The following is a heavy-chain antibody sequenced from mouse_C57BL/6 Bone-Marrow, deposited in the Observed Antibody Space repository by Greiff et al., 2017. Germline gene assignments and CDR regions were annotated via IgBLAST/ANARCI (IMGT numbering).Heavy chain of an antibody. CDR2: IWTGGGT. D-gene: IGHD1-1*01. V-gene: IGHV2-9-1*01. CDR1: GFSLTSYA. Sequence: QVQLKQSGPGLVAPSQSLSITCTVSGFSLTSYAISWVRQPPGKGLEWLGVIWTGGGTNYNSALKSRLSISKDNSKSQVFLKMNSLQTDDTARYYCARNSHYYGSSHHWYFDVWGTGTTVTVSS. CDR3: ARNSHYYGSSHHWYFDV. J-gene: IGHJ1*03.